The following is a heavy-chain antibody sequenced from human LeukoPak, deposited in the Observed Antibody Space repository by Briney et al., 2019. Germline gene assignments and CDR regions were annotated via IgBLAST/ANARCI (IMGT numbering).Heavy chain of an antibody. D-gene: IGHD2-2*01. V-gene: IGHV3-21*01. CDR2: ISSSSSYI. Sequence: GRSLRLSCAASGFTFSSYAMHWVRQAPGKGLEWVSSISSSSSYIYYADSVKGRFTISRDNAKNSLYVQMDSLRAEDTAVYYCARDPPYCSSTNCQIDYWGQGTPVTVPS. CDR1: GFTFSSYA. J-gene: IGHJ4*02. CDR3: ARDPPYCSSTNCQIDY.